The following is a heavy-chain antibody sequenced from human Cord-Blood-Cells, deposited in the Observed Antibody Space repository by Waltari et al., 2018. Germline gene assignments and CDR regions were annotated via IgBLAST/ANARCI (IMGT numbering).Heavy chain of an antibody. D-gene: IGHD6-6*01. CDR3: LGSSSSILGAFDI. J-gene: IGHJ3*02. CDR2: IWYDGSNK. V-gene: IGHV3-33*01. Sequence: QVQLVESGGGVVQPGRSLRLSCAASGFTFSSYGMHWVRQAPGTGLECVAIIWYDGSNKYYADSLKGRFTISRDNSKNTLYLQMNSLRAEDTAVYYCLGSSSSILGAFDIWGQGTMVTVSS. CDR1: GFTFSSYG.